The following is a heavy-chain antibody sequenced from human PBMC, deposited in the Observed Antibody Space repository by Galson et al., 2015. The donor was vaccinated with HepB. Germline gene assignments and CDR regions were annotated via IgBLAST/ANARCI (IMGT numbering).Heavy chain of an antibody. Sequence: SETLSLTCTVSGGSISSSSYYWGWIRQPPGKGLEWIGSIYYSGSTYYNPSLKSRVTISVDTSKNQFSLKLSSVTAADTAVYYCAMILTGYYALHWGQGTLVTVSS. D-gene: IGHD3-9*01. V-gene: IGHV4-39*01. CDR3: AMILTGYYALH. CDR1: GGSISSSSYY. J-gene: IGHJ4*02. CDR2: IYYSGST.